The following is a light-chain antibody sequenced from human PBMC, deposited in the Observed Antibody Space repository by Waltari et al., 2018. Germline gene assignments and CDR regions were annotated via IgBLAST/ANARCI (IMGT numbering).Light chain of an antibody. Sequence: EIVMTQSPATLYVSPGESATLPCRASQSVSSNLAWYQQKPGQAPRLLIYGASTRATGIPARFSGSGSGTECTLTISSLQSEDFAVYYCQQYNNWPPYTFGQGTKLEIK. CDR2: GAS. CDR1: QSVSSN. CDR3: QQYNNWPPYT. J-gene: IGKJ2*01. V-gene: IGKV3-15*01.